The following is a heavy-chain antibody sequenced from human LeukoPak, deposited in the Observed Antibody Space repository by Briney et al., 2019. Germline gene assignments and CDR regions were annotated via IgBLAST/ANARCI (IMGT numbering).Heavy chain of an antibody. CDR1: GYSFTNYW. V-gene: IGHV5-51*01. D-gene: IGHD2-2*01. CDR3: ARHRCGSTSCYGYYYYMDV. J-gene: IGHJ6*03. CDR2: IYPGDSDI. Sequence: GESLKISCKGSGYSFTNYWIGWVRQMPGKGLEWMGIIYPGDSDIRYSPSFQGQVTISADKSINTAYLQWSSLKASDTAMYYCARHRCGSTSCYGYYYYMDVWGKGTTVTVSS.